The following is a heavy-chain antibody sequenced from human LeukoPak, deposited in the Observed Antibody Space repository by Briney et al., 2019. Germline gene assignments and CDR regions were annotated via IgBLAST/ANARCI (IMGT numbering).Heavy chain of an antibody. D-gene: IGHD3-22*01. Sequence: GRSLRLSCAASGFTFSSYAMHWVRQAPGKGLEWVAVISYDGSNKYYADSVKGRFTISRDNSKNTLYLQMNSLRAEDTAVYYCARDRDSSGHYYYYYHGMDVWGQGTTVTVSS. V-gene: IGHV3-30-3*01. CDR2: ISYDGSNK. CDR3: ARDRDSSGHYYYYYHGMDV. CDR1: GFTFSSYA. J-gene: IGHJ6*02.